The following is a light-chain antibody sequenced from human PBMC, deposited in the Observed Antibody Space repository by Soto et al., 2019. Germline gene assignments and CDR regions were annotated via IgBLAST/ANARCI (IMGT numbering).Light chain of an antibody. CDR1: SSNIGSKY. J-gene: IGLJ2*01. CDR3: AAWDDSLSVV. Sequence: QSVLTQPPSASGTPGQRVTISCSGSSSNIGSKYVYWYQQLPGTAPKLLIYRNNQRPSGVPDRFSGSKSGTSASLAISGLRSEDEADYYCAAWDDSLSVVFGGGTQLTVL. V-gene: IGLV1-47*01. CDR2: RNN.